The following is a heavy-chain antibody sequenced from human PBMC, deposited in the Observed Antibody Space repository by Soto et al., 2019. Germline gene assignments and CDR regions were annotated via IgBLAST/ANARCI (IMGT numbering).Heavy chain of an antibody. V-gene: IGHV4-4*02. CDR2: IYHSGNT. CDR3: ARRWGEGRVDY. J-gene: IGHJ4*02. Sequence: QVQLQESGPGLVKPSGTLSLTCAVSGGSISSSNWWSWVRQPPGKGLEWIGEIYHSGNTNYNPSLKRRLTMAVAKSRNQFSLKLSSVAAADTAVYYCARRWGEGRVDYWGQGTLVTVSS. CDR1: GGSISSSNW. D-gene: IGHD3-10*01.